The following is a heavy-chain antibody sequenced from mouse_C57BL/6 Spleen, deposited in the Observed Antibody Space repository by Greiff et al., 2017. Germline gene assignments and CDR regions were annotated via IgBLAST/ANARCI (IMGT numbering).Heavy chain of an antibody. V-gene: IGHV2-2*01. Sequence: VQGVESGPGLVQPSQSLSITCTVSGFSLTSYGVHWVRQSPGKGLEWLGVIWSGGSTDYNAAFISRLSISKDNSKSQVFFKMNSLQADDTAIYYCARGGYYSSSRYWYFDVWGTGTTVTVSS. D-gene: IGHD1-1*01. CDR1: GFSLTSYG. CDR3: ARGGYYSSSRYWYFDV. J-gene: IGHJ1*03. CDR2: IWSGGST.